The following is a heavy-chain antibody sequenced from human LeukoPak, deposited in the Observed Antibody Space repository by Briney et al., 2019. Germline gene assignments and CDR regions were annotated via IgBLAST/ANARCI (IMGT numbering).Heavy chain of an antibody. CDR1: GFTFSNAW. Sequence: GGSLRLSCAASGFTFSNAWMSWVRQAPGKGLEGVGRIKSKTDGGTTDYAAPVKGRFTISRDDSKNTLYLQMNSLKTEDTAVYYCTTIKRYYDSSGYYVREEDYWGQGTLVTVSS. CDR2: IKSKTDGGTT. V-gene: IGHV3-15*01. D-gene: IGHD3-22*01. J-gene: IGHJ4*02. CDR3: TTIKRYYDSSGYYVREEDY.